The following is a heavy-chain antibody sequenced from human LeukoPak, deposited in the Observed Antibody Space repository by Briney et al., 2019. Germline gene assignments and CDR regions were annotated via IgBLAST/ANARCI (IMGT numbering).Heavy chain of an antibody. J-gene: IGHJ4*02. CDR1: GYSISSGYY. CDR2: IYYSGST. V-gene: IGHV4-61*01. D-gene: IGHD6-13*01. CDR3: ARQLSSSWLYFDY. Sequence: PSETLSLTCTVSGYSISSGYYWGWIRQPPGKGLEWIGYIYYSGSTNYNPSLKSRVTISVDTSKNQFSLKLSSVTAADAAVYYCARQLSSSWLYFDYWGQGTLVTVSS.